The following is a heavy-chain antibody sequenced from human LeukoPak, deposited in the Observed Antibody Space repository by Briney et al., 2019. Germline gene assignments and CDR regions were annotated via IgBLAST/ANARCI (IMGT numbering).Heavy chain of an antibody. CDR2: IYYSGST. CDR3: AGLIAEAGTGFDY. CDR1: GGSISSNY. Sequence: SETLSLTCTVSGGSISSNYWSWIRQPPGKGLEWIGYIYYSGSTNYNPSLKSRVTISVDTSKNQFSLKLSSVTAADTAVYYCAGLIAEAGTGFDYWGQGTLVTVSS. V-gene: IGHV4-59*01. D-gene: IGHD6-19*01. J-gene: IGHJ4*02.